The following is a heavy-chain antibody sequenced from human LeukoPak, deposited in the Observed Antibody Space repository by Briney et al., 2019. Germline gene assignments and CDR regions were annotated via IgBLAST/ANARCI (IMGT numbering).Heavy chain of an antibody. D-gene: IGHD3-9*01. CDR3: ATDSRSPRYDILTGFDAFDI. Sequence: ASVKVSCKVSGYTLTELSMHWVRQAPGKGLEWMGGFDPEDGETIYAQKFQGRVIMTEDTSTDTAYMELSSLRSEDTAVYYCATDSRSPRYDILTGFDAFDIWGQGTMVTVSS. CDR1: GYTLTELS. V-gene: IGHV1-24*01. CDR2: FDPEDGET. J-gene: IGHJ3*02.